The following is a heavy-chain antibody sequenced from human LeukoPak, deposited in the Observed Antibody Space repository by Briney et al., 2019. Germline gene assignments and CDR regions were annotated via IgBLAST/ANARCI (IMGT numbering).Heavy chain of an antibody. D-gene: IGHD5/OR15-5a*01. CDR2: IYYSGNT. V-gene: IGHV4-39*07. J-gene: IGHJ5*02. CDR1: GDSIGSSNSY. Sequence: SETLSLTCTVSGDSIGSSNSYWGWIRQPPGKGLEWIGTIYYSGNTYYNPSLKSRFTISVDTSKNQFSLKLNSVTAADTAVYYCARESTGMSFDPWGQGILVTVSS. CDR3: ARESTGMSFDP.